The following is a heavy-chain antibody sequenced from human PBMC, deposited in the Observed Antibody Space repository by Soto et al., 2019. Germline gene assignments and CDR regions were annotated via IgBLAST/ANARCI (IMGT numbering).Heavy chain of an antibody. CDR1: GGIFSSFS. V-gene: IGHV1-69*01. CDR2: IIPMTGTP. D-gene: IGHD2-2*01. CDR3: ARGPILPGATSWLAP. J-gene: IGHJ5*02. Sequence: QVQLVQSGAEVKTPGSSVEVSCKASGGIFSSFSITWVRQVPGHGLEWMGGIIPMTGTPNYAEKFQGRLTLTAPASPRPAYLVLSSLKSESTAVYYCARGPILPGATSWLAPWGQGTVVIVSS.